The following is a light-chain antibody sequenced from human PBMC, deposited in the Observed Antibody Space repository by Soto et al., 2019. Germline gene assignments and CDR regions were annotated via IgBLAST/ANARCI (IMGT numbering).Light chain of an antibody. Sequence: QLVLTQPPSVSGAPGQSVTISCTGSSSSIGAGYDVHWYQQLPGTGPKLLIYGNTNRPSGVPDRFSGSKSGTSASLAITGLQADDEADYYCQSYDSNWPRVPVAFGGGTKLTVL. J-gene: IGLJ2*01. CDR2: GNT. CDR3: QSYDSNWPRVPVA. CDR1: SSSIGAGYD. V-gene: IGLV1-40*01.